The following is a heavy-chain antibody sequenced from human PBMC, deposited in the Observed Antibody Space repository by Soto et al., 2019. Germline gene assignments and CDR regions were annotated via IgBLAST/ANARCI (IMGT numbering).Heavy chain of an antibody. CDR1: EGPLSTYA. D-gene: IGHD3-22*01. J-gene: IGHJ4*02. CDR2: LLPVFGTP. CDR3: ARSDSRNGYNQDYYFYY. V-gene: IGHV1-69*01. Sequence: QVQLEQSGPEVKKPGSSVKSSCRHPEGPLSTYAITRGRQAPGQGFERMGWLLPVFGTPAYAQKSQDRITITADESSSTSYMELTGLRSDDTAVYYCARSDSRNGYNQDYYFYYWGQGTLVAVSS.